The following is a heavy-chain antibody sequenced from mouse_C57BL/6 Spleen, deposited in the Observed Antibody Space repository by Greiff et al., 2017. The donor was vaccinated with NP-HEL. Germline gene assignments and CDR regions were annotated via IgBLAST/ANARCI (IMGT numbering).Heavy chain of an antibody. CDR1: GFTFSDYY. CDR3: ARDPLYYGSSYWYFDV. Sequence: EVQLVESEGGLVQPGRSMKLSCTASGFTFSDYYMAWVRQVPEKGLEWVANINYDGSSTYYLDSLKSRFIISRDNAKNILYLQMSSLKSEDTATYYCARDPLYYGSSYWYFDVWGTGTTVTVSS. D-gene: IGHD1-1*01. J-gene: IGHJ1*03. V-gene: IGHV5-16*01. CDR2: INYDGSST.